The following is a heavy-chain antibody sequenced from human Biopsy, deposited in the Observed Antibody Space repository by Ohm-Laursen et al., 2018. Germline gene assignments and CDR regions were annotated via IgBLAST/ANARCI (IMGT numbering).Heavy chain of an antibody. V-gene: IGHV3-53*01. J-gene: IGHJ3*02. CDR1: GFTVSSNY. Sequence: SLRLSCAASGFTVSSNYMSWVRQAPGKGLEWVSVIYSGGSTYYADSVKGRFTISRDNPKNTLYLQMNSLRAEDTAVYYCARSGWPENDAFDIWGQGTMVTVSS. CDR3: ARSGWPENDAFDI. CDR2: IYSGGST. D-gene: IGHD6-19*01.